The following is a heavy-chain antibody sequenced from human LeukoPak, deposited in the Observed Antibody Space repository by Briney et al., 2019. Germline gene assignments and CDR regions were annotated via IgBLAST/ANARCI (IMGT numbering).Heavy chain of an antibody. J-gene: IGHJ4*02. CDR1: GFTFSSYW. V-gene: IGHV3-74*01. Sequence: GGSLRLSCAASGFTFSSYWMHWVRHAPGKGLVWVSRINSDGSSTSYADSVKGRFTISRDNAKNSLYLQMNSLRAEDTALYYCARGVTALDYWGQGTLVTVSS. CDR3: ARGVTALDY. CDR2: INSDGSST. D-gene: IGHD2-21*02.